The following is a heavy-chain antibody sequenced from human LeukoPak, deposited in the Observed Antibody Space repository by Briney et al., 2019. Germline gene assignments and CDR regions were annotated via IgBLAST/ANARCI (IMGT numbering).Heavy chain of an antibody. CDR3: ARPVYSSQGYYYGMDV. J-gene: IGHJ6*02. V-gene: IGHV3-33*01. D-gene: IGHD5-18*01. Sequence: GGSLRLSCAASGFTFSSYGMHWVRQAPGKGLEWVAVIWYDGSNKYYADSVKGRFTISRDNSKNTLYLQMNSLRAEDTAVYYCARPVYSSQGYYYGMDVWGQGTTVTVSS. CDR2: IWYDGSNK. CDR1: GFTFSSYG.